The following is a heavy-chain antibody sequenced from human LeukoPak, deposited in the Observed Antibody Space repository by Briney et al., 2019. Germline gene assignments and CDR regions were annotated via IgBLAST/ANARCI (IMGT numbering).Heavy chain of an antibody. D-gene: IGHD6-6*01. CDR2: MNPNSGNT. CDR3: ARELEYSSSPLDY. CDR1: GYTFTTYD. V-gene: IGHV1-8*03. J-gene: IGHJ4*02. Sequence: ASVKVSCKASGYTFTTYDITWVRQATGQGLEWMGWMNPNSGNTAYAQKFQGRVTITRNTSISTAYMELSSLRSEDTAVYYCARELEYSSSPLDYWGQGTLVTVSS.